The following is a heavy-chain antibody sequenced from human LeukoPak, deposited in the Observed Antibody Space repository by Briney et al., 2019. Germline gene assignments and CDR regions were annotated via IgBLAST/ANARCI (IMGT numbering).Heavy chain of an antibody. CDR3: ARGRRNLYFDY. J-gene: IGHJ4*02. V-gene: IGHV4-59*01. CDR1: GVSISSYY. Sequence: PSETLSLTCTVSGVSISSYYWSWIRQPPGKGLEWIGYIYYSGSPNCNPSLKSRVTISVDTTKNQFSLKLSSVTAADTAVYYCARGRRNLYFDYWGQGTLVTVSS. CDR2: IYYSGSP.